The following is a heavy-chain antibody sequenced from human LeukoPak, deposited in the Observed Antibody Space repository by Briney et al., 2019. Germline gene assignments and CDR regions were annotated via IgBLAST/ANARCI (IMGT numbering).Heavy chain of an antibody. CDR1: GYTFTSYD. Sequence: GASVKVSCKASGYTFTSYDINWVRQATGQGLEWMGWMNPNSGNTGYAQKFQGRVTMTRNTSISTAYMELSSLRSEDTAVYYCARGRRAKFYYDSSGYYTPLDYWGQGTLVTVSS. CDR3: ARGRRAKFYYDSSGYYTPLDY. V-gene: IGHV1-8*01. CDR2: MNPNSGNT. J-gene: IGHJ4*02. D-gene: IGHD3-22*01.